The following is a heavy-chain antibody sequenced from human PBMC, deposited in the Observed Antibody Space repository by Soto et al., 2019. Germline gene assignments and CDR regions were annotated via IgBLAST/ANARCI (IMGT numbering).Heavy chain of an antibody. V-gene: IGHV1-18*01. J-gene: IGHJ3*02. Sequence: ASVKVSCKASGYTFTSYGISWGRQAPGQGVEWMGWISAYNGNTNYAQKLQGRVTMTTDTSTSTAYMELRSLRSDDTAVYYCARDQLRYFDWPDTYDAFDIWGQGTMVT. CDR2: ISAYNGNT. CDR1: GYTFTSYG. CDR3: ARDQLRYFDWPDTYDAFDI. D-gene: IGHD3-9*01.